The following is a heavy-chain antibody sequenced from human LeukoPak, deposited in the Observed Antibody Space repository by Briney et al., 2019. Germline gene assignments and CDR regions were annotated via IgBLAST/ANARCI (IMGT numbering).Heavy chain of an antibody. J-gene: IGHJ4*02. D-gene: IGHD2-21*02. V-gene: IGHV3-74*01. CDR1: GFTXXXFW. Sequence: GFTXXXFWMHWARQAPGKGLLWVSRISTDASSSDYADSVKGRFTISRDSSRDTLYLHMNSLRAEDTAVYYCARGGGAFCGTDCYRNFDYWGQGTLVTVSS. CDR2: ISTDASSS. CDR3: ARGGGAFCGTDCYRNFDY.